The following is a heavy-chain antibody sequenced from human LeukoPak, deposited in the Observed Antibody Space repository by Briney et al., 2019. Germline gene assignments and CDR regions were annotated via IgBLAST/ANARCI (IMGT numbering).Heavy chain of an antibody. CDR2: ISGSGGST. V-gene: IGHV3-23*01. CDR1: GFTFSSYG. D-gene: IGHD3-9*01. CDR3: SRGHYDILTGSNWFDP. Sequence: GGTLRLSCAASGFTFSSYGMSWVRQAPGKGLEWVSGISGSGGSTYYADSVNGRFTISRDNSKNTLYLQMNSLRAEDTAVYYCSRGHYDILTGSNWFDPWGQGTLVTVSS. J-gene: IGHJ5*02.